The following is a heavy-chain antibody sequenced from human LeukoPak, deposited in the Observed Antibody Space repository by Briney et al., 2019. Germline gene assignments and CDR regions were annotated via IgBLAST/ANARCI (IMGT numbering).Heavy chain of an antibody. D-gene: IGHD3-22*01. V-gene: IGHV1-2*02. Sequence: GASVKVSCKASGYTFTGYFMHWVRQAPGQGLEWMGWIDPNSGGTNYAQNFQGRVTMTRDTSISTAYMELSRLRSDDTAVYYCAREDYYDSSGHDYWGQGTLVTVSS. CDR3: AREDYYDSSGHDY. J-gene: IGHJ4*02. CDR1: GYTFTGYF. CDR2: IDPNSGGT.